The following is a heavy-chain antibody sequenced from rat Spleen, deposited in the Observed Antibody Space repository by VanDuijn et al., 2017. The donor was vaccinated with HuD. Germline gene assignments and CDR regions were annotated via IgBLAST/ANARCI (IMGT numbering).Heavy chain of an antibody. CDR3: ARGRTYYGYDY. V-gene: IGHV2-43*01. CDR2: IWTGGST. J-gene: IGHJ2*01. Sequence: QVQLKESGPGLVQPSQTLSLTCTVSGFSLTRYHIHWIREPPGKGLEWMGVIWTGGSTENNSALKSRLSISRDTSKSQVFLKMNNLQTEDTAMYFCARGRTYYGYDYWGQGVMVTVSS. D-gene: IGHD1-9*01. CDR1: GFSLTRYH.